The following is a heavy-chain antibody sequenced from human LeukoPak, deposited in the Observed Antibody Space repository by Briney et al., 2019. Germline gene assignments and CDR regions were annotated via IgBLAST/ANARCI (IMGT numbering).Heavy chain of an antibody. CDR3: ARQTGSGLFILP. D-gene: IGHD3/OR15-3a*01. CDR2: IYYVGNT. V-gene: IGHV4-39*01. J-gene: IGHJ4*02. CDR1: GGSINSSSYY. Sequence: SETLSLTCTVSGGSINSSSYYWGWIRQPPGKGLEWIGTIYYVGNTYYNASLKSQVSISIDTSKNQFSLRLTSVTAADTAVYYCARQTGSGLFILPGGQGTLVTVSS.